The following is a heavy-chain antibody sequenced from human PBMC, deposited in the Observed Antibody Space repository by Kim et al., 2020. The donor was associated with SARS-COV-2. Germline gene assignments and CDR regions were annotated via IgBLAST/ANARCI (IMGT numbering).Heavy chain of an antibody. CDR1: GYNFINYF. CDR3: ARDQAWRGRQYLVNTDQIDAFDI. Sequence: ASVKVSCRSSGYNFINYFIHWVRQAPGQGPEWMGVINPHGDSTVYAQRFQGRVTMTRDTSTSTVYMDLSGLRSEDTAVYYCARDQAWRGRQYLVNTDQIDAFDIWGQGTLVTVSS. J-gene: IGHJ3*02. V-gene: IGHV1-46*01. CDR2: INPHGDST. D-gene: IGHD3-9*01.